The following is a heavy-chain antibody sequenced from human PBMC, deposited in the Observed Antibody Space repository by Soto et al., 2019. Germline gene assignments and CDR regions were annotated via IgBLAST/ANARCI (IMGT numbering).Heavy chain of an antibody. J-gene: IGHJ5*02. CDR3: ATRMFSSPESSP. CDR1: GDSFTTDW. V-gene: IGHV5-51*01. D-gene: IGHD3-10*01. Sequence: PAESLSISCTVSGDSFTTDWIGWVLQMPGKGLEWMGVIYTGDSRTRYSPPFQGRVTISADKSISTAYLQWNSLKASDTAMYYCATRMFSSPESSPWGQGTLVTVSS. CDR2: IYTGDSRT.